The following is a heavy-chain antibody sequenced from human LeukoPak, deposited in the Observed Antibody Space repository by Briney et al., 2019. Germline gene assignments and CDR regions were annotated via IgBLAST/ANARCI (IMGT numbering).Heavy chain of an antibody. Sequence: GGSLRLSCAASGFTFSSYWMHWVRQAPGKGLVWVSRIKSDGSSTSYGDSVKGRFTISRDNAKNTLYLQMNSLRAEDTAMYYCVRYHSSDWTGFDYWGQGTLVTVSS. D-gene: IGHD3-22*01. CDR2: IKSDGSST. J-gene: IGHJ4*02. V-gene: IGHV3-74*01. CDR1: GFTFSSYW. CDR3: VRYHSSDWTGFDY.